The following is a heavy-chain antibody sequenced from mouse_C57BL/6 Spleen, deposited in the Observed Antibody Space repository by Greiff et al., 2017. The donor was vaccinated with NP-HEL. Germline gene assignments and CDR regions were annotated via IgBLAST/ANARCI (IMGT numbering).Heavy chain of an antibody. CDR3: ARLHSSGPPFAY. CDR1: GYTFTSYW. Sequence: VQLQQPGAELVKPGASVKLSCKASGYTFTSYWMQWVKQRPGQGLEWIGEIDPSDSYTNYNQKFKGKATLTVDTSSSTAYMQLSSLTSEDSAVYYCARLHSSGPPFAYWGQGTLVTVSA. CDR2: IDPSDSYT. D-gene: IGHD3-2*02. V-gene: IGHV1-50*01. J-gene: IGHJ3*01.